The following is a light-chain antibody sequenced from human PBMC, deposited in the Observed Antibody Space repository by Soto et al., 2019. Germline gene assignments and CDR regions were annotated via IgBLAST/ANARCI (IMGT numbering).Light chain of an antibody. V-gene: IGKV3-11*01. CDR2: DTS. CDR1: QSVRSY. Sequence: EIVMTQSPASLAASPVEGASLSCRASQSVRSYLAWYQQKPGQAPRLLIYDTSNRAAGIPARFSGSGSGTDFALTISSLEPGDSAVYYCKQREQWPTCGGGNTVDIK. J-gene: IGKJ4*01. CDR3: KQREQWPT.